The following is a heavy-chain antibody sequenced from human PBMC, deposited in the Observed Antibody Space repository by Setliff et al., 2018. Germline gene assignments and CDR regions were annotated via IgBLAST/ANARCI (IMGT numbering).Heavy chain of an antibody. V-gene: IGHV3-48*01. Sequence: GGSLRLSCAASGFTFSSYSMNWVRQAPGKGLEWVSYISSSGSSIYYADSVKGRFTISRDNAKNSLYLQMNSLRAEDTAVYYCARAYAGNWLDYWGQGTLVTVSS. CDR3: ARAYAGNWLDY. D-gene: IGHD1-20*01. CDR1: GFTFSSYS. CDR2: ISSSGSSI. J-gene: IGHJ4*02.